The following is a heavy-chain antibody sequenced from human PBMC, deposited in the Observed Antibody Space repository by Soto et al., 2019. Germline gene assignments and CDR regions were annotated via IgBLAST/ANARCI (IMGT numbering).Heavy chain of an antibody. CDR1: GFTFRDYA. J-gene: IGHJ4*02. CDR2: IRSRTYGGTT. V-gene: IGHV3-49*03. D-gene: IGHD3-10*01. Sequence: SLRLSCTASGFTFRDYAMSWFRQAPGKGLEWVGFIRSRTYGGTTEYAASVKGRFTISRDDSKSIAYLQMNSLKTEDTAVYYCTIHRGYYYPYWGQGTLVTVSS. CDR3: TIHRGYYYPY.